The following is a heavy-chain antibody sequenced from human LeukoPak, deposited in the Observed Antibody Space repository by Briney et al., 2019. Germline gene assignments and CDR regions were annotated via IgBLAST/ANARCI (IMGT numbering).Heavy chain of an antibody. CDR3: AKGGRGTYDS. D-gene: IGHD3-16*01. V-gene: IGHV3-23*01. CDR1: GFTFSSYA. CDR2: ISGSGGST. Sequence: GGSLRLSCAASGFTFSSYAMSWVRQAPEKGLEWVSAISGSGGSTYHADSVKGRFTISRDNSKNTLYLQMNSLRAEDTAVYYCAKGGRGTYDSWGQGTLVTVSS. J-gene: IGHJ4*02.